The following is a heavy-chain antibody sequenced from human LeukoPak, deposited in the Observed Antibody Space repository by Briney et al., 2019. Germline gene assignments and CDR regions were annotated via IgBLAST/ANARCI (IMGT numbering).Heavy chain of an antibody. CDR1: GGSISSSSYY. CDR2: IYYSGST. V-gene: IGHV4-39*01. J-gene: IGHJ4*02. Sequence: SETLSLTCTVSGGSISSSSYYWGWIRQPPGKGLEWIGSIYYSGSTYYNPSLKSRVTISVDTSKNQFSLKLSSVTAADTAVYYCARGGSGYQRIDYWGQGTLVTVSS. D-gene: IGHD3-9*01. CDR3: ARGGSGYQRIDY.